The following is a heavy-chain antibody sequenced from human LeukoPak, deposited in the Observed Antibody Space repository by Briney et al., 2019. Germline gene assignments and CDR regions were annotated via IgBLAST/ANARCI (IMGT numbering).Heavy chain of an antibody. D-gene: IGHD5-24*01. CDR3: ARDRLQLQS. Sequence: SETLSLTCAVYGGSFSGYYWSWIRQPPGKGLEWIGYIYYTGNTNYNPSLKSRVTISVDTSKNQFPLKLSSVTAADTAVYYCARDRLQLQSWGQGTLVTVSS. CDR2: IYYTGNT. J-gene: IGHJ5*02. V-gene: IGHV4-59*01. CDR1: GGSFSGYY.